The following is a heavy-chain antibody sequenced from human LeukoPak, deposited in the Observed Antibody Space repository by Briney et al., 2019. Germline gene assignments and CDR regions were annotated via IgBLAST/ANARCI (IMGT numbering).Heavy chain of an antibody. CDR2: IYTSGST. J-gene: IGHJ3*02. V-gene: IGHV4-61*02. Sequence: PSETLSLTCTVSGGSISSGSYYWSWIRQPAGKGLEWIGRIYTSGSTNYNPSLKSRVTISVDTSKNQFSLKLSSVTAADTAVYYCARDESRRVVPAAPTDAFDIWGQGTMVTVSS. CDR3: ARDESRRVVPAAPTDAFDI. CDR1: GGSISSGSYY. D-gene: IGHD2-2*01.